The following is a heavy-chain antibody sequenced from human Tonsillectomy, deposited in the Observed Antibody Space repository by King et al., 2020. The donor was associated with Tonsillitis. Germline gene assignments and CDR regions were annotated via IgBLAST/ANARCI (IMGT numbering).Heavy chain of an antibody. CDR1: GFSLSTSGVG. CDR3: AHSEGGAYYDSSGYFYGSFADY. Sequence: TLKESGPTLVKPTQTLTLTCTFSGFSLSTSGVGVGWIRQPPGQALEWLAIIYWNDDRRYSPSLKSRLTITKDTSKTQVVLTMTNMDPVDTATYYCAHSEGGAYYDSSGYFYGSFADYWGQGTLVSVSS. D-gene: IGHD3-22*01. CDR2: IYWNDDR. V-gene: IGHV2-5*01. J-gene: IGHJ4*02.